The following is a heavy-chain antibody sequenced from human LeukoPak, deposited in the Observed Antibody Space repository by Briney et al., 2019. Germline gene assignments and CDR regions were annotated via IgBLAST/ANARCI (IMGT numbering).Heavy chain of an antibody. CDR3: ATSSNAPGNH. V-gene: IGHV3-66*01. J-gene: IGHJ5*02. CDR2: THSDGST. CDR1: GFTASNNH. Sequence: GGSLRLSCAASGFTASNNHMSWVRLAPGKGLEWVSVTHSDGSTYYADSVKGRFTISRDNAQNSLNLQMNSLRAEDTAVYYCATSSNAPGNHWGQGTLVTVSS. D-gene: IGHD2-2*01.